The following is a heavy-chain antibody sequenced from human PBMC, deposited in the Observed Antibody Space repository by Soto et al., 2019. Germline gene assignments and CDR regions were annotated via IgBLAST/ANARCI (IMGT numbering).Heavy chain of an antibody. CDR3: SRDTTGTPVGGMDV. D-gene: IGHD1-1*01. V-gene: IGHV1-2*04. J-gene: IGHJ6*02. CDR2: INPNSGGT. Sequence: QVQLVQSGAEVKKPGASVKVSCKASGYTFTGYYMHWVRQAPGQGLEWMGWINPNSGGTNYAQKFQGWVTMTRDTSISTAYMELSRLRSDDTAVYYCSRDTTGTPVGGMDVWGQGTTVTVSS. CDR1: GYTFTGYY.